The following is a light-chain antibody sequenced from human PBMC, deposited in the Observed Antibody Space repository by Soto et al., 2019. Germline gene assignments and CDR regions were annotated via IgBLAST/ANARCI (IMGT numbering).Light chain of an antibody. J-gene: IGKJ3*01. V-gene: IGKV1-27*01. Sequence: DIQMTQSPSSLSAYLGDRVTITCRASQGISNYLAWYQQKPGRLPKLLLFGASTLQSGVPARFSGSGSGTLFTLTIKGLLTEDVAKYYCQKYDRAPFTFGPGTKVDI. CDR2: GAS. CDR3: QKYDRAPFT. CDR1: QGISNY.